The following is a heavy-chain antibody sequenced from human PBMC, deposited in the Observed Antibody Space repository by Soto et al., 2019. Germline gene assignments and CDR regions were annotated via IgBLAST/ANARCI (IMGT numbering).Heavy chain of an antibody. CDR1: GYTFTSYG. D-gene: IGHD2-2*01. V-gene: IGHV1-18*01. CDR2: ISAYNGNT. J-gene: IGHJ5*02. Sequence: ASVKVSCKASGYTFTSYGISWVRQAPGQGLEWMGWISAYNGNTNYAQKLQGRVTMTTDTSTSTAYMELRSLRSDDTAVYYCASETGSKHQLLGGFDPWDQGTLVTVSS. CDR3: ASETGSKHQLLGGFDP.